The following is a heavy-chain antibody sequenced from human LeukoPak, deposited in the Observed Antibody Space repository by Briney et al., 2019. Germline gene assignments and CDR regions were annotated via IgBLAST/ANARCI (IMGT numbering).Heavy chain of an antibody. Sequence: ASVKVSCKASGYTFTGYYMHWVRQAPGQGLEWMGIINPSGGSTSYAQKFQGRVTMTRDTSTSTVYMELSSLRSEDTAVYYCAREDSAAGTSDYWGQGTLVTVSS. J-gene: IGHJ4*02. V-gene: IGHV1-46*01. CDR1: GYTFTGYY. CDR3: AREDSAAGTSDY. CDR2: INPSGGST. D-gene: IGHD6-13*01.